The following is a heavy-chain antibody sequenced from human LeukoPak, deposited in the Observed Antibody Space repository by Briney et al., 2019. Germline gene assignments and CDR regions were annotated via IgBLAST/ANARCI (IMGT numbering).Heavy chain of an antibody. V-gene: IGHV3-21*01. Sequence: GGSLRLSCTASGFTFGDYAMNWVRQAPGKGLEWVSSISSSSSYIYYADSVKGRFTISRDNAKNSLYLQMNSLRAEDTAVYYCARDITIFGVVTSDAFDIWGQGTMVTVSS. CDR1: GFTFGDYA. J-gene: IGHJ3*02. CDR3: ARDITIFGVVTSDAFDI. D-gene: IGHD3-3*01. CDR2: ISSSSSYI.